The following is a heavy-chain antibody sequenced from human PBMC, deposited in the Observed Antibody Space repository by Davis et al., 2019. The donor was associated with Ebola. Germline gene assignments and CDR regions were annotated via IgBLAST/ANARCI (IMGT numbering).Heavy chain of an antibody. Sequence: GESLKISCAASGFTFSSYSMNWVRQAPGKGLEWVSSISSSSSYIYYADSVKGRFTISRDNAKSSLFLQMNSLRAEDSAIYYCASGVSAAGALGSWGQGTLVTVSS. CDR1: GFTFSSYS. CDR3: ASGVSAAGALGS. V-gene: IGHV3-21*01. J-gene: IGHJ5*02. CDR2: ISSSSSYI. D-gene: IGHD6-13*01.